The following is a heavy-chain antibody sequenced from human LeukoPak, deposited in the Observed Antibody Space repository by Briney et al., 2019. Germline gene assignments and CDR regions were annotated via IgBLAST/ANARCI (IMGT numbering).Heavy chain of an antibody. J-gene: IGHJ6*03. CDR2: IRYDGSNK. Sequence: PGGSLRLSCAASEFTFSSYAMTWVRQAPGKGLEWVAFIRYDGSNKYYADSVKGRFTISRDNSKNTLYLQMNSLRAEDTAVYYCAKDQGATIGGYYYYYMDVWGKGTTVTVSS. D-gene: IGHD5-12*01. V-gene: IGHV3-30*02. CDR3: AKDQGATIGGYYYYYMDV. CDR1: EFTFSSYA.